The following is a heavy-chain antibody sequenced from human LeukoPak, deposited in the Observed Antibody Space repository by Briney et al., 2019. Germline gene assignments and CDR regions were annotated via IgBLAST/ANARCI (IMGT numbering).Heavy chain of an antibody. CDR2: IIGSGGIT. V-gene: IGHV3-23*01. D-gene: IGHD3-22*01. J-gene: IGHJ4*02. CDR1: GFTFSSYS. Sequence: PGGSLRLSCAASGFTFSSYSMNWVRQAPGKGLEWISGIIGSGGITYYADSVKGRFTISRDNSKNTMYLQMNSLRVEDTAVYYCAKVRDNSAYYKYYFDYWGQGTLVTVSS. CDR3: AKVRDNSAYYKYYFDY.